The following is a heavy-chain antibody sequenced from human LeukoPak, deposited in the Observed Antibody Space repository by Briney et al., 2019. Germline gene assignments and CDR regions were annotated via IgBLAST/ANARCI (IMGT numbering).Heavy chain of an antibody. Sequence: GGSLRLSCAASGFSFSSYLMHWVRQAPGKGLEWVALIGFDVSKVYYADSVKGRFTISRDDSKNTLYLQMNSLRDEDTAVYFCARERLENCNDGSCPDALDIWGQGTMVTISS. J-gene: IGHJ3*02. CDR1: GFSFSSYL. D-gene: IGHD2-15*01. V-gene: IGHV3-33*01. CDR3: ARERLENCNDGSCPDALDI. CDR2: IGFDVSKV.